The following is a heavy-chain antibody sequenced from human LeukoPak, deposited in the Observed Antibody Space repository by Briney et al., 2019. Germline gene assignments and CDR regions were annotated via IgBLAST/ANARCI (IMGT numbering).Heavy chain of an antibody. Sequence: ASVKVSCKASGYTFTNYGISWVRQAPGQGLEWMGWISVYNGNTNYAQKFQGRVTMTTDTSTSTAHMELRSLTSDDTAVYYCARGGAGTHDDWGQGTLVTVSS. V-gene: IGHV1-18*01. D-gene: IGHD6-13*01. CDR1: GYTFTNYG. CDR2: ISVYNGNT. J-gene: IGHJ4*02. CDR3: ARGGAGTHDD.